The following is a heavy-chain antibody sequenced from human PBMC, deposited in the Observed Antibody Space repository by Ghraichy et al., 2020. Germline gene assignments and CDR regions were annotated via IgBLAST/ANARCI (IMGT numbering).Heavy chain of an antibody. D-gene: IGHD3-3*01. J-gene: IGHJ5*02. CDR3: ARDDHDGFWSGYGDRSWFDP. CDR2: IYYSGST. V-gene: IGHV4-61*01. Sequence: SQTLSLTCTVSGGSVSSGSYYWSWIRQPPGKGLEWIGYIYYSGSTNYNPSLKSRVTISVDTSKNQFSLKLSSVTAADTAVYYCARDDHDGFWSGYGDRSWFDPWGQGTLVTVSS. CDR1: GGSVSSGSYY.